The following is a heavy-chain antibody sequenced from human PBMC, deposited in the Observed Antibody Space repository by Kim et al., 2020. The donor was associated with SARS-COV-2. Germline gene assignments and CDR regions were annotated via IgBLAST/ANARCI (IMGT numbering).Heavy chain of an antibody. CDR3: AREEYDILTGYYNGFDY. Sequence: FHGRVTITRDTSASTAYMGLSSLRSEDTAVYYCAREEYDILTGYYNGFDYWGQGTLVTVSS. D-gene: IGHD3-9*01. J-gene: IGHJ4*02. V-gene: IGHV1-3*01.